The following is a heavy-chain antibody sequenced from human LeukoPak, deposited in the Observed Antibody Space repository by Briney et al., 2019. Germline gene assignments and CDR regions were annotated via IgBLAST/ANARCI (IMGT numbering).Heavy chain of an antibody. CDR3: ARFVNSITMVRGAYDY. CDR1: GGSISSYY. D-gene: IGHD3-10*01. Sequence: SETLSLTCTVSGGSISSYYWNWIRQPPRKGLEWDGYIYYSGSTNYNPSLKSRVTISVDTSKNQFSLKLSSVTAADTAVYYCARFVNSITMVRGAYDYWGQGTLVTVSS. CDR2: IYYSGST. V-gene: IGHV4-59*08. J-gene: IGHJ4*02.